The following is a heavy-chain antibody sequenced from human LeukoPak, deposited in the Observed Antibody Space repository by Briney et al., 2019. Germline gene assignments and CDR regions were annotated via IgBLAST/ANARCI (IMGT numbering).Heavy chain of an antibody. V-gene: IGHV7-4-1*02. D-gene: IGHD6-13*01. J-gene: IGHJ5*02. CDR1: GYTFTSYA. CDR2: INTNTGNP. CDR3: ARVVCAAAVHCNWFDP. Sequence: PQASVKVSCKASGYTFTSYAMNWVRQAPGQGLEWMGWINTNTGNPTYAQGFTGRFVFSLDTSVSTAYLQISSLKAEDTAVYYCARVVCAAAVHCNWFDPWGQGTLVTVSS.